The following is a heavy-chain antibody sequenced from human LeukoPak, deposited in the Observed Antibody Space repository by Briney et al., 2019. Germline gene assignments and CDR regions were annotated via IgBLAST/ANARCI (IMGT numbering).Heavy chain of an antibody. D-gene: IGHD6-13*01. V-gene: IGHV1-2*06. CDR1: GYTFTGYY. Sequence: ASLKVSCKASGYTFTGYYMHWVRQAPGQGLEWMGRINPNSGGTNYAQTFQGRVTMTRDTSITTAYTELIRLRSHDTAVYYCAREYGGRSSSWYRGLYYFDYWGQGTLVTVSS. CDR2: INPNSGGT. CDR3: AREYGGRSSSWYRGLYYFDY. J-gene: IGHJ4*02.